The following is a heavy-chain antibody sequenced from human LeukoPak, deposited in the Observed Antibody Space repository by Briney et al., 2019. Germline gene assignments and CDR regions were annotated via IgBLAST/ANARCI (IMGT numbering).Heavy chain of an antibody. CDR2: INSDGSST. D-gene: IGHD5-12*01. Sequence: GGSLRLSCAASGFTFSSYWVHWVRQAPGKGLVWVSRINSDGSSTSYADSVKGRFTISRDNAKNTLYLQMNSLRAEDTAVYYCARVYSGYSSGGYGMDVWGKGTTVTVSS. CDR1: GFTFSSYW. CDR3: ARVYSGYSSGGYGMDV. V-gene: IGHV3-74*01. J-gene: IGHJ6*04.